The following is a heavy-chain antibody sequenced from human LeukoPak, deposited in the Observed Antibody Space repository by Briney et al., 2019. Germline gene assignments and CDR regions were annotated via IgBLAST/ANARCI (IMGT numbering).Heavy chain of an antibody. J-gene: IGHJ4*02. CDR2: IYHSEAT. D-gene: IGHD3-22*01. CDR3: ARSRTAYYRYFDS. CDR1: GGAVSSGVYS. V-gene: IGHV4-30-2*01. Sequence: MASQTLSLTCTVSGGAVSSGVYSWSWIRQPPGKGLEWIGYIYHSEATYYNPSLQSRVTISVNRSKNQFSLKLTSVTAADTAAYYCARSRTAYYRYFDSWGQGTLVTVSS.